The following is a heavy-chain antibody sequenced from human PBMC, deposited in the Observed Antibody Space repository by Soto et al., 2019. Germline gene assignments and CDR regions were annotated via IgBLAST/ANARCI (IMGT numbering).Heavy chain of an antibody. CDR3: ARDALSRDSI. CDR1: GGSIISGGYY. J-gene: IGHJ4*02. Sequence: LSLTCTVSGGSIISGGYYWSWIRQHPGQGLEWIGYISYSGSTYYNPSLESRVTISVDTSKNQFSLKLSSVTAADTAVYYCARDALSRDSIWGQGTLVTVS. V-gene: IGHV4-31*03. CDR2: ISYSGST. D-gene: IGHD3-22*01.